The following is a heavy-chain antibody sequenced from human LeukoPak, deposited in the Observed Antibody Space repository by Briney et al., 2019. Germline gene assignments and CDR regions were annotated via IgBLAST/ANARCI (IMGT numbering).Heavy chain of an antibody. Sequence: GGSLRLSCAASGFTFSSYAMSWVRQAPGKGLEWVSAISGSGGSTYYADSVKGRFTISRDNSKNTLYLQMNGLRAEDTAVYYCAKALANYYGSGSYEGIDYWGQGTLVTVSS. J-gene: IGHJ4*02. V-gene: IGHV3-23*01. CDR2: ISGSGGST. CDR1: GFTFSSYA. D-gene: IGHD3-10*01. CDR3: AKALANYYGSGSYEGIDY.